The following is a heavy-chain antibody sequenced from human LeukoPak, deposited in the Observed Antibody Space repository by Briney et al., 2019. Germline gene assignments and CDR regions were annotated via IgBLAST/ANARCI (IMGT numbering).Heavy chain of an antibody. CDR3: AKDLLADYDFWSGYP. V-gene: IGHV3-23*01. CDR1: GFTFSSYA. Sequence: GGSLRLSCAASGFTFSSYAMSWVRQAPGKGLEWVSAISGSGGSTYYADSVKGRFTISRDNSKNTLYLQMNSLRAEDTAVYYCAKDLLADYDFWSGYPWGQGTLVTVSS. J-gene: IGHJ5*02. D-gene: IGHD3-3*01. CDR2: ISGSGGST.